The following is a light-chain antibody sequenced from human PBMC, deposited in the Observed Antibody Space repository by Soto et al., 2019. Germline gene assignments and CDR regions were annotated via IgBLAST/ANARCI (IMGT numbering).Light chain of an antibody. CDR2: KAS. Sequence: DIQMTQSPPTLSASVGDRATIICRASQSIRGWLAWYQRKPGKAPKMLIYKASNLESGVPSRFSGSASGTDFTLTISGLQPDDFATYYCQQYDSYPRAFGPGTKVYMK. J-gene: IGKJ3*01. V-gene: IGKV1-5*03. CDR3: QQYDSYPRA. CDR1: QSIRGW.